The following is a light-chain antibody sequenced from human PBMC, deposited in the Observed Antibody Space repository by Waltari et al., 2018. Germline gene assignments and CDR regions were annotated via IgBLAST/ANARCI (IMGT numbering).Light chain of an antibody. CDR3: QTWGTGTVV. V-gene: IGLV4-69*01. Sequence: QLVLTQSPSASASLGASVKLTCTLSSGHSTYAIAWHQQQPEKGPRYLLKLNSDGSHSKGDGFPDRFSGSKSGAGRYLTISSLQSEDEGDYYCQTWGTGTVVFGGGTKLTVL. J-gene: IGLJ2*01. CDR2: LNSDGSH. CDR1: SGHSTYA.